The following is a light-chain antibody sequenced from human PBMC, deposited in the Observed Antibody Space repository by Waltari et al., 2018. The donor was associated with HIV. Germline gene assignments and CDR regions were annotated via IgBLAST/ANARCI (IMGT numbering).Light chain of an antibody. Sequence: EIVNTQPPGTLSVSPGERATLSCRASQTVSGALACYQQKPGQSPRLLIYGASTRATGIPARFSGSASGTEFTLTISGLQSEDVAVYYCQQYKSWPLTFGGGTTVEI. CDR1: QTVSGA. J-gene: IGKJ4*01. CDR3: QQYKSWPLT. V-gene: IGKV3-15*01. CDR2: GAS.